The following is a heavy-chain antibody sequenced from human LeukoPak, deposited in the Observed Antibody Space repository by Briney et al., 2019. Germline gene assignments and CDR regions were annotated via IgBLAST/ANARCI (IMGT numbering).Heavy chain of an antibody. Sequence: GSLRLSCAASGFTFNKYAMYWVRQAPGKGLEWVSAIIESGESTYYTDSVKGRFTISRDNSKNTLYLQMNSLRAEDTAFYYCARETSARGVSTHWGQGTLVTVSS. CDR2: IIESGEST. V-gene: IGHV3-23*01. CDR3: ARETSARGVSTH. D-gene: IGHD3-10*01. J-gene: IGHJ4*02. CDR1: GFTFNKYA.